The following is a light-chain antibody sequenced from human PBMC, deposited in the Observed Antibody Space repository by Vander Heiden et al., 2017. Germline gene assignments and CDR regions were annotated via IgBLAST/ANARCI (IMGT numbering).Light chain of an antibody. J-gene: IGLJ3*02. CDR3: QAWDSSTVV. CDR1: KVGDKY. Sequence: SYELTQPPSVSVSPGQTASITCSGDKVGDKYACWYQQKQGQSPVLVIYQDSKRPSGIPERFSGSHSGNPATLTISGTQAMDEADYYCQAWDSSTVVFGGGTKLTVL. V-gene: IGLV3-1*01. CDR2: QDS.